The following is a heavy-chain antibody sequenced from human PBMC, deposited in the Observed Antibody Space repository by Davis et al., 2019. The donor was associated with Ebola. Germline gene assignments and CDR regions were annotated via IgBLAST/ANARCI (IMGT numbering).Heavy chain of an antibody. CDR2: INHSGST. J-gene: IGHJ5*02. V-gene: IGHV4-34*01. CDR1: GGSFSGYY. CDR3: ARGIKRDALWWLGGWFDP. D-gene: IGHD2-21*01. Sequence: PSETLSLTCAVYGGSFSGYYWSWIRQPPGKGLEWIGEINHSGSTNYNPSLKSRVTISVDTSKNQFSLKLSSVTAADTAVYYCARGIKRDALWWLGGWFDPWGQGTLVTVSS.